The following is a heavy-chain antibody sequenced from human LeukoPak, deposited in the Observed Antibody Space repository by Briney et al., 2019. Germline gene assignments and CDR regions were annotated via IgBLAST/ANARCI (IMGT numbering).Heavy chain of an antibody. Sequence: PGGSLRLSCAASGFTFSSYAMSWVRQAPGKGLEWVSAISGSGGSTYYADSVKGRFTISRDNSKNTLYLQMNSLRAEDTAVYYCAKVPGRYCSGGSCPGFDYWGQGTLVTVPS. V-gene: IGHV3-23*01. J-gene: IGHJ4*02. CDR2: ISGSGGST. CDR3: AKVPGRYCSGGSCPGFDY. CDR1: GFTFSSYA. D-gene: IGHD2-15*01.